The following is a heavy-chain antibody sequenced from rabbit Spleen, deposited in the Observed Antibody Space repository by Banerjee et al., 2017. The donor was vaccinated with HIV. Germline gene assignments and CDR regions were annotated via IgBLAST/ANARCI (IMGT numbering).Heavy chain of an antibody. CDR1: GFSFSRGYD. CDR3: ARETWGSTGNYAL. J-gene: IGHJ4*01. Sequence: QSLEESGGGLVKPEGSLTLTCKASGFSFSRGYDMCWVRQAPGKGLEWIGCIYTGNGKTYYASWAKGRFTISKSSSTTVTLQMTSLTAADTATYFCARETWGSTGNYALWGPGTLVTVS. CDR2: IYTGNGKT. D-gene: IGHD7-1*01. V-gene: IGHV1S40*01.